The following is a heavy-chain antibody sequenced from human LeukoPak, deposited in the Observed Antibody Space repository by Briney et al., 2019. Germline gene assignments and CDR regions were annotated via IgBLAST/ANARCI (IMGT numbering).Heavy chain of an antibody. CDR1: GFTFSSYS. D-gene: IGHD2-2*01. J-gene: IGHJ6*03. CDR3: ARDRCSSTRSWCYYMDV. V-gene: IGHV3-21*01. Sequence: KSGGSLRPSCAASGFTFSSYSMNWVRQAPGKGLEWVSSISSSSSYIYYADSVKGRFTISRDNAKNSLYLQMNSLRAEDTAVYYCARDRCSSTRSWCYYMDVWGKGTTVTVSS. CDR2: ISSSSSYI.